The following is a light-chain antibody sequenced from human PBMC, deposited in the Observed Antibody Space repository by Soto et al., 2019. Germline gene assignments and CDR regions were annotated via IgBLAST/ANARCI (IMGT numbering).Light chain of an antibody. V-gene: IGKV3-15*01. Sequence: EIVMTQSPATLSVSPGERATLSCRASQSVSHNLAWYQQKPGQAPRLLFYGASFRATGVPARFSGSGSGTDSTLPISGLTSEDFAIYYCQQSNNWPYTFGPATRLELK. CDR2: GAS. J-gene: IGKJ2*01. CDR3: QQSNNWPYT. CDR1: QSVSHN.